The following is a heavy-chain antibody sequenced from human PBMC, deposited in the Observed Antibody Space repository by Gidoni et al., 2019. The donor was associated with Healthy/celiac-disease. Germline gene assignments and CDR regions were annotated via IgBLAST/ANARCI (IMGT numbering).Heavy chain of an antibody. Sequence: EVQLVESGGGLVQPGRSLRLSCAASGFTFDDYAMHWVRQAPGKGLGWVSGISWNSGSIGYADSVKGRFTISRDNAKNSLYLQMNSLRAEDTALYYCAKDSGYGIVAPVGYWGQGTLVTVSS. CDR2: ISWNSGSI. V-gene: IGHV3-9*01. CDR1: GFTFDDYA. CDR3: AKDSGYGIVAPVGY. D-gene: IGHD3-22*01. J-gene: IGHJ4*02.